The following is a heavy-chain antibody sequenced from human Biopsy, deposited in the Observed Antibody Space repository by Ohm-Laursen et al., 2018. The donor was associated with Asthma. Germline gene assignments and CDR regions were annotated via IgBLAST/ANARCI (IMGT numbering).Heavy chain of an antibody. D-gene: IGHD4-17*01. J-gene: IGHJ6*02. CDR2: IIPIFGTA. CDR1: GGTFSSYA. Sequence: TVKDSCKASGGTFSSYAISWVRQAPGQGLEWMGGIIPIFGTANYAQKFQGRVTITADESTSTAYMELTSLRKEDTAVYYCARGGYYGDRRHHNGLDVWGQGTTVTVSS. CDR3: ARGGYYGDRRHHNGLDV. V-gene: IGHV1-69*13.